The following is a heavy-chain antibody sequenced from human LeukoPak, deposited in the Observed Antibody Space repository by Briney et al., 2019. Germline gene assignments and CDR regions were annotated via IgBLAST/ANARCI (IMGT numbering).Heavy chain of an antibody. D-gene: IGHD3-22*01. CDR3: ARAYDSSGYYYAGYFDY. J-gene: IGHJ4*02. Sequence: PSETLSLTCTVSGGSIRSYYWSWLRQPPGKGLEWMAYIYYSGSTNYNPSLKSRVTISVDTSKNQFSLKLSSVTAADTAVYYCARAYDSSGYYYAGYFDYWGQGTLVTVSS. V-gene: IGHV4-59*01. CDR1: GGSIRSYY. CDR2: IYYSGST.